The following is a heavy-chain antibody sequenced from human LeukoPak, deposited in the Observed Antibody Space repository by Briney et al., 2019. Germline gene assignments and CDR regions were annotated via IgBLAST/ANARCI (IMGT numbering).Heavy chain of an antibody. V-gene: IGHV3-33*01. CDR3: ARVIAVAAFDY. J-gene: IGHJ4*02. CDR2: IWYDGSNK. Sequence: PGGSLRLSCAASGFTFSSYGMHWVRQAPGKGLEWVAVIWYDGSNKYYADSVKGRFTISRDNSKNTLYLQMNSLRAEDTAVYYCARVIAVAAFDYWGQGTLVTVSS. CDR1: GFTFSSYG. D-gene: IGHD6-19*01.